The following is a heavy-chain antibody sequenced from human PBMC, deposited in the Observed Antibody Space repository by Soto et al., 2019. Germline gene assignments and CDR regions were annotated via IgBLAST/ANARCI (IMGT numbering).Heavy chain of an antibody. D-gene: IGHD6-13*01. CDR2: ISSSSSYT. V-gene: IGHV3-11*06. CDR1: GFTFSDYY. CDR3: ARVSEAVAGDYYYGMDV. Sequence: QVQLVESGGGLVKPGGSLRLSCAASGFTFSDYYMSWIRQAPGKGLEWVSYISSSSSYTNYADSVKGRFTISRDNAKNSLYLQMNSLRAEDTAVYYCARVSEAVAGDYYYGMDVWGQGTTVTVSS. J-gene: IGHJ6*02.